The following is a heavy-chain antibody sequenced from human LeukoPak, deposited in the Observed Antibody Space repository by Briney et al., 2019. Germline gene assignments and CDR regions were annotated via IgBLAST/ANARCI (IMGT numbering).Heavy chain of an antibody. CDR2: ISYDGSNQ. D-gene: IGHD7-27*01. CDR1: EFTFSSYA. Sequence: GGSLRLSCAASEFTFSSYAMHWVRQAPGKGLEWVAVISYDGSNQYYADSVRGRFTISRDNSKNTLDLQMNSLRVEDTAVYYCARWNKLGRDYYYYAMDVWGQGTTVTVSS. J-gene: IGHJ6*02. V-gene: IGHV3-30-3*01. CDR3: ARWNKLGRDYYYYAMDV.